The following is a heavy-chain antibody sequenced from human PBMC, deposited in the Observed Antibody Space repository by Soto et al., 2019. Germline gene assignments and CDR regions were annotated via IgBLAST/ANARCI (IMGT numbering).Heavy chain of an antibody. CDR1: GFTFSSYG. J-gene: IGHJ3*02. D-gene: IGHD5-18*01. CDR2: ISYDGSNK. CDR3: AKVLNVDTAMADAFDI. V-gene: IGHV3-30*18. Sequence: SLRVSCAASGFTFSSYGMHWVRQAPGKGLEWVAVISYDGSNKYYADSVKGRFTISRDNSKSTLYLQMNSLRAEDTAVYYCAKVLNVDTAMADAFDIWGQGTMVTVSS.